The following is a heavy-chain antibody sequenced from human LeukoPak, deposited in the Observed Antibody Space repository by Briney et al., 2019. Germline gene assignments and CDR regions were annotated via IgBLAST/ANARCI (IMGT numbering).Heavy chain of an antibody. V-gene: IGHV5-51*01. CDR3: ALLTSKGLEF. J-gene: IGHJ4*02. CDR1: GYTFTSFW. D-gene: IGHD4-11*01. CDR2: IFPQDSQT. Sequence: GASLKISCTGSGYTFTSFWIGWARQIPGEGLEWMAIIFPQDSQTTYTPSFQGQVIISADKSISAAYLQWNTLKASDTAMYYCALLTSKGLEFWGQGTLVTVSS.